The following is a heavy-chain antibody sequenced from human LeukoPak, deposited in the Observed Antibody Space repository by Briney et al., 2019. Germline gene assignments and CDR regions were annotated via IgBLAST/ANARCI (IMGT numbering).Heavy chain of an antibody. J-gene: IGHJ4*02. D-gene: IGHD6-19*01. CDR3: ARDINEQWLAYYFDY. CDR2: IYTSGST. Sequence: PSETLSLTCTVSGCSISSYYWSWIRQPAGKGLEWIGRIYTSGSTNYNPSLKSRVTMSVDTSKNQFSLKLSSVTAADTAVYYCARDINEQWLAYYFDYWGQGTLVTVSS. V-gene: IGHV4-4*07. CDR1: GCSISSYY.